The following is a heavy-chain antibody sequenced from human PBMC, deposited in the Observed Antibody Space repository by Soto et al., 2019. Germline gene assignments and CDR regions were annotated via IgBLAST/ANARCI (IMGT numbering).Heavy chain of an antibody. Sequence: ASVKVSCKASGYTFTSYGISWVRQAPGQGLDWMGWISTYNGDTNYAQTFQGRVTMTTDTSTSTVHMEVRSLRSDDTAFYYCAREGVAPYYYYGMDVWGQGTPVTSP. D-gene: IGHD5-12*01. CDR3: AREGVAPYYYYGMDV. J-gene: IGHJ6*02. CDR2: ISTYNGDT. V-gene: IGHV1-18*01. CDR1: GYTFTSYG.